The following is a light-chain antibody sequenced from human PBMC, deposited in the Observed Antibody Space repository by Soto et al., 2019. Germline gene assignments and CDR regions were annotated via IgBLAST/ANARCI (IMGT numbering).Light chain of an antibody. Sequence: QSALTQPASVSGSPGQSITISCTGTSSDVGGYNHVSWYQHSPGKAPKLILFAVSDRPSGVSHRCSGSKSGNTASLTISGLQADDEADYYCCSYTSLSTVVFGGGTKLTVL. J-gene: IGLJ2*01. V-gene: IGLV2-14*01. CDR1: SSDVGGYNH. CDR2: AVS. CDR3: CSYTSLSTVV.